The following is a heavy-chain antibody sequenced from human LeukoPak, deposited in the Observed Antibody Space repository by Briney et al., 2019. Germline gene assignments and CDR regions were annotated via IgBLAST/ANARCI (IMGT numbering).Heavy chain of an antibody. Sequence: GGSLRLSCAASGFTFSNHGMQWVRQAPGKGLEWVAFIRYDGTKQFYADSVKGRCTISRDNSKNTLYLQMNGLRAEDTAVYYCAKGFSTTESALDYWGQGTLVTVSS. V-gene: IGHV3-30*02. D-gene: IGHD4-11*01. CDR2: IRYDGTKQ. J-gene: IGHJ4*02. CDR3: AKGFSTTESALDY. CDR1: GFTFSNHG.